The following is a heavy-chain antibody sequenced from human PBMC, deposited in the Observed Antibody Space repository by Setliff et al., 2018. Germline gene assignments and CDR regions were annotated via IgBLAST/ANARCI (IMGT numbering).Heavy chain of an antibody. J-gene: IGHJ6*03. V-gene: IGHV4-34*01. D-gene: IGHD1-1*01. Sequence: PSETLSLSCAASGFTFSDHYMDWIRQSPGKGLEWIGEINHSGSTNYNPSLKSRLTISVDASTNQFSLKLYSVTAADTAVYYCARANKKLDYYYYYYMDVWGKGTTVTVSS. CDR3: ARANKKLDYYYYYYMDV. CDR1: GFTFSDHY. CDR2: INHSGST.